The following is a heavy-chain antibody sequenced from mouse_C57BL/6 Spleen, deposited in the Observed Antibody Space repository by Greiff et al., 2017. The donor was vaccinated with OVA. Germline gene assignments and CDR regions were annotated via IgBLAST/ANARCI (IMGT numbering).Heavy chain of an antibody. Sequence: VQLQQPGAELVKPGASVKMSCKASGYTFTSYWITWVKQRPGQGLEWIGDIYPGSGSTNYNEKFKSKATLTVDPSSSTAYMQLSSLTSEDSAVYCCARGQLRLPWFAYWGQGTLVTVSA. CDR1: GYTFTSYW. CDR2: IYPGSGST. D-gene: IGHD3-2*02. J-gene: IGHJ3*01. V-gene: IGHV1-55*01. CDR3: ARGQLRLPWFAY.